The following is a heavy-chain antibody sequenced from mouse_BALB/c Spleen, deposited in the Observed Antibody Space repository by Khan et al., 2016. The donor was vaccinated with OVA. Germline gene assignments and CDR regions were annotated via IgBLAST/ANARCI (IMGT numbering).Heavy chain of an antibody. Sequence: QVQLKESGAELAKPGASVKMSCKASGYTFSTYWIHWVKQRPGQGLEWIGYINPSSGYTYYNQRFNDKATLTADKSSSTAYLQLSSLTSEDSAVYYCARDRIDYWGQGTTLTVSS. J-gene: IGHJ2*01. CDR2: INPSSGYT. V-gene: IGHV1-7*01. CDR1: GYTFSTYW. CDR3: ARDRIDY.